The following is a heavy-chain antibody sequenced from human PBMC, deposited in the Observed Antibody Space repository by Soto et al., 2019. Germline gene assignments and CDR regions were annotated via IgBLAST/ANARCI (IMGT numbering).Heavy chain of an antibody. CDR1: GYSITAGGYY. D-gene: IGHD6-19*01. J-gene: IGHJ5*02. V-gene: IGHV4-31*03. Sequence: NPSETLSLTCFVSGYSITAGGYYWSWIRHHPGEGLEWIGSFYSSGSIIYNPSLRSRVSISGDTSSNQFSMSLTSVTAADTARYYCARMYSSGSGWFHPWGQGTLVTVPQ. CDR3: ARMYSSGSGWFHP. CDR2: FYSSGSI.